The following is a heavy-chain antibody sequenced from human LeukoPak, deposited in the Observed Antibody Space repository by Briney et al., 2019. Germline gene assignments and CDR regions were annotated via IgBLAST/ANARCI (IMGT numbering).Heavy chain of an antibody. CDR2: INSNSGGT. J-gene: IGHJ4*02. V-gene: IGHV1-2*02. CDR1: EYTFTGYY. D-gene: IGHD6-6*01. Sequence: VKVSCKASEYTFTGYYIHWFRQAPGQGLEWMGWINSNSGGTNYAQKFQGRVTMTRDTPTSTAFMELSRLTSDDTALFYCARTNIAARRADCDFWGQGTVVTVSS. CDR3: ARTNIAARRADCDF.